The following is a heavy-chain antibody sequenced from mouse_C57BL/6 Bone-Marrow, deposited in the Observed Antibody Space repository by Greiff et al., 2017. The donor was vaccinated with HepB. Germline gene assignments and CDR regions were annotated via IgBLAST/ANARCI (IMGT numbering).Heavy chain of an antibody. V-gene: IGHV5-12*01. Sequence: EVHLVESGGGLVQPGGSLKLSCAASGFTFSDYYMYWVRQTPEKRLEWVAYISNGGGSTYYPDTVKGRFTISRDNAKNTLYLQMSRLKSEDTAMYYCATLYYYGSSFSLYAMDYWGQGTSVTVSS. J-gene: IGHJ4*01. CDR1: GFTFSDYY. CDR2: ISNGGGST. CDR3: ATLYYYGSSFSLYAMDY. D-gene: IGHD1-1*01.